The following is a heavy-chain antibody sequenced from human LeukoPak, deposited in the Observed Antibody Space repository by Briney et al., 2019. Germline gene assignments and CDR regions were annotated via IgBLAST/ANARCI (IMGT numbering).Heavy chain of an antibody. Sequence: GGSLRLSCAASGFTFSTYWMHWVRQAPGKGLVWVSGISGTGGSTYHADSVKGRFTLSRDNSKNTLYLQMNSLRAEDTAVYYCAKAGNYDFWSGSSDYFDYWGQGTLVTVSS. V-gene: IGHV3-23*01. D-gene: IGHD3-3*01. CDR1: GFTFSTYW. CDR2: ISGTGGST. J-gene: IGHJ4*02. CDR3: AKAGNYDFWSGSSDYFDY.